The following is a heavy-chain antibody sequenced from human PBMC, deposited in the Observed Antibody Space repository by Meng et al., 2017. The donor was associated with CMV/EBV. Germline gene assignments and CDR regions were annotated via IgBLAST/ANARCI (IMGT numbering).Heavy chain of an antibody. Sequence: ASAQVSCKASGYSFTSYYFHWVRQAPGQGLEWMGIINPSGGSTSYAQKFQGRITVTRDTSTSTVYMELSSLRSEDTAVYYCARDALGAPNWFDPWGQGTLVTVSS. J-gene: IGHJ5*02. V-gene: IGHV1-46*01. CDR1: GYSFTSYY. CDR2: INPSGGST. D-gene: IGHD1-26*01. CDR3: ARDALGAPNWFDP.